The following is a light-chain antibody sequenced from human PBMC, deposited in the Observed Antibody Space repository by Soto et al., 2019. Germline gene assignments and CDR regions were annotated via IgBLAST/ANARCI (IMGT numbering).Light chain of an antibody. V-gene: IGKV3-20*01. CDR1: QSDGSNF. Sequence: ELVLTQAPGSLSLSPGERPTLSCKTSQSDGSNFVAWYQHKPGXAPXXLIYASVQRATGIPDRFSGSASGTDFTLTINRLEPEYSAVYDCQLYGTSPPFGQGTRLEIK. CDR3: QLYGTSPP. J-gene: IGKJ5*01. CDR2: ASV.